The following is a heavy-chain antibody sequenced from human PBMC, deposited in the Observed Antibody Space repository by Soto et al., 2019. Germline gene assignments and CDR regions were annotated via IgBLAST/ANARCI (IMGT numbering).Heavy chain of an antibody. CDR2: ISGSGGST. V-gene: IGHV3-23*01. J-gene: IGHJ6*02. Sequence: HPGGSLRLSCAASGFTFSSYAMSWVRQAPGKGLEWVSAISGSGGSTYYADSVKGRFTISRDNSKNTLYLQMNSLRAEDTAVYYCAKDRGSRQSYYYYGMDVWGQGTTVTVSS. CDR3: AKDRGSRQSYYYYGMDV. CDR1: GFTFSSYA. D-gene: IGHD1-26*01.